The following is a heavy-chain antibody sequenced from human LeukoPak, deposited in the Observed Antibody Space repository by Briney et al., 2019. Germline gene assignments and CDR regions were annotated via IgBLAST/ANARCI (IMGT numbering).Heavy chain of an antibody. V-gene: IGHV3-30-3*01. D-gene: IGHD2-15*01. J-gene: IGHJ5*02. Sequence: QPGRSLRLSCAASGFTFSSYAMHWVRQAPGKGLEWVAVISYDGSNKYYADSVKGRFTISRDNSKNTLYLQMNSLRAEDTAVYYCARAPDIVVVVAAKKAGWFDPWGQGTLATVSS. CDR2: ISYDGSNK. CDR3: ARAPDIVVVVAAKKAGWFDP. CDR1: GFTFSSYA.